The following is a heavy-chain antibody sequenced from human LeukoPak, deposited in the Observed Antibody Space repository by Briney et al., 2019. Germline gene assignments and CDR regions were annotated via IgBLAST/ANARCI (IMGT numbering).Heavy chain of an antibody. J-gene: IGHJ6*03. Sequence: SETLSLTCAVYGGSFSGYYWSWIRQPPGKGLEWIGEINHSGSTNYNPSLKSRVTISVDTSKNQFSLKLSSVTAADTAVYYCARQRRLRFYYYYMDVWGKGTTATISS. CDR1: GGSFSGYY. D-gene: IGHD4-17*01. CDR3: ARQRRLRFYYYYMDV. V-gene: IGHV4-34*01. CDR2: INHSGST.